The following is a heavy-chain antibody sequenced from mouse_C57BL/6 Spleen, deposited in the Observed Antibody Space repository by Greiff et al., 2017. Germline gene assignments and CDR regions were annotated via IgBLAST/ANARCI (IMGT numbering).Heavy chain of an antibody. V-gene: IGHV1-26*01. J-gene: IGHJ3*01. D-gene: IGHD6-1*01. CDR1: GYTFTDYY. CDR2: INPNNGGT. CDR3: VGGQLTWFAY. Sequence: VQLQQSGPELVKPGASVKISCKASGYTFTDYYMNWVKQSHGKSLEWIGDINPNNGGTSYNQKFKGKATLTVDKSSSTAYMELRSLTSEDSAVYYCVGGQLTWFAYWGQGTLVTVSA.